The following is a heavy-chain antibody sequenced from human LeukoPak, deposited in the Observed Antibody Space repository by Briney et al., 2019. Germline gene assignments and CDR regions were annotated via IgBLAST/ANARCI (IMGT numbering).Heavy chain of an antibody. Sequence: HPGGSLRLSCATSGFTFSSYGMHWVRQAPGKGLEWLAFTRYDGSSNYYVESVKGRFTISRDNSKNTLYLQMNSLRPEDTAVYYCAKDLAYYGGNLDYWGQGTLVTVSS. J-gene: IGHJ4*02. CDR2: TRYDGSSN. V-gene: IGHV3-30*02. CDR3: AKDLAYYGGNLDY. D-gene: IGHD4-23*01. CDR1: GFTFSSYG.